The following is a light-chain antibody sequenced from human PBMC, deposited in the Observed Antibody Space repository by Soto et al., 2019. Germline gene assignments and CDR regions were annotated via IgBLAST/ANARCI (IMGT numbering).Light chain of an antibody. CDR2: DVL. V-gene: IGLV2-14*03. CDR1: SNDVGAYNY. J-gene: IGLJ3*02. CDR3: SSYTSKSTVV. Sequence: QSVLTQPASVSGSPGQSITISCAGTSNDVGAYNYVSWYQHHPGKAPKLIIYDVLNRPSGVSNRFSGSKSGNTAALTISGLQAEDESDFYCSSYTSKSTVVFGGGTKVTVL.